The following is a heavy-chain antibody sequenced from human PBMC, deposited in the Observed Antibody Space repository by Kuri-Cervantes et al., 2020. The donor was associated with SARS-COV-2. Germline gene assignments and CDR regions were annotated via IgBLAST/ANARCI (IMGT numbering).Heavy chain of an antibody. CDR2: IIPIYGTT. J-gene: IGHJ5*02. CDR1: GVNLSSYA. D-gene: IGHD3/OR15-3a*01. Sequence: SVKVSCKASGVNLSSYAIAWVRQAPGQGLEWMGRIIPIYGTTNYAQKVQGRVTITADESTNTAYMEMSSLRSEDTAIYYCAGDAMIITLFGLENWVDAWGQGTLVTVS. V-gene: IGHV1-69*13. CDR3: AGDAMIITLFGLENWVDA.